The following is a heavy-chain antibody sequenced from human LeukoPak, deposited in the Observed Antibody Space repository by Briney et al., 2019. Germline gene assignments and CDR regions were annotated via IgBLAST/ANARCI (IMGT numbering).Heavy chain of an antibody. CDR2: IIPIFGTA. V-gene: IGHV1-69*01. CDR1: GGTFSSYA. CDR3: ARERGKDSSPLYYYYYMDV. D-gene: IGHD3-22*01. Sequence: GSSVEVSCKASGGTFSSYAISWVRQAPGQGLEWMGGIIPIFGTANYAQKFQGIVTITADESTSTAYMELSSLRSEDTAVYYCARERGKDSSPLYYYYYMDVWGKGTTVTVSS. J-gene: IGHJ6*03.